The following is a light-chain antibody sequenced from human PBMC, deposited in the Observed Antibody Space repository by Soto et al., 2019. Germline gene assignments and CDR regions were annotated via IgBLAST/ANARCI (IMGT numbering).Light chain of an antibody. CDR2: AAS. CDR3: RQYHQCPIT. CDR1: QSLYTN. Sequence: EIVLTQSPATQSVSPGETATLSCRASQSLYTNLAWYQQKPGQTPRVLIYAASTRATGIPGRFTGIGSGTEFTLTISSLQSEDFAVYYCRQYHQCPITFGQGTRLEI. V-gene: IGKV3-15*01. J-gene: IGKJ5*01.